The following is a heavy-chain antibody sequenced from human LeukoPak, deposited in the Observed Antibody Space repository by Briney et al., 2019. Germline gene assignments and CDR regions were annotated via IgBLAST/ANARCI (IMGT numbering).Heavy chain of an antibody. CDR2: IWYDGSNK. D-gene: IGHD1-26*01. V-gene: IGHV3-33*06. CDR3: AKDSSAYSGSYYDY. J-gene: IGHJ4*02. CDR1: GFTFGSHG. Sequence: TGGSLRLSCAASGFTFGSHGMHWVRQSPGKGLEWVAVIWYDGSNKYYADSVKGRFTISRDNSKNTLYLQMNSLRAEDTAIYYCAKDSSAYSGSYYDYWGQGTLVTVSS.